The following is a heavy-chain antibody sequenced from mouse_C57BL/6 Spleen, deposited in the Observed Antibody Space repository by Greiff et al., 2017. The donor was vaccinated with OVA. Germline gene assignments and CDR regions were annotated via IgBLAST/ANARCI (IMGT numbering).Heavy chain of an antibody. CDR2: ISYSGST. Sequence: EVKLQESGPGLAKPSQTLSLTCSVTGYSITSDYWNWIRKFPGNKLEYMGYISYSGSTYYNPSLKSRISITRDTSKNQYYLQLNSVTTEDTATYDCAKGSYYSNYGFAYWGQGTLVTVSA. CDR1: GYSITSDY. D-gene: IGHD2-5*01. V-gene: IGHV3-8*01. J-gene: IGHJ3*01. CDR3: AKGSYYSNYGFAY.